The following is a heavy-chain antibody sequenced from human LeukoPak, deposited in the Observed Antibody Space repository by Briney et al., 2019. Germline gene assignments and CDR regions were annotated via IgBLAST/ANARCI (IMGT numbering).Heavy chain of an antibody. CDR1: GFTFSTYA. CDR3: ARGIQPPKYYGSGSDTFDI. CDR2: VSKDGNTK. D-gene: IGHD3-10*01. J-gene: IGHJ3*02. V-gene: IGHV3-30*04. Sequence: GGSLRLSCVASGFTFSTYAIHWVRQAPGKGLEWVAVVSKDGNTKYYADSVKGRFTISRDNSKDTVYLQMNSLRAEDTSVYYCARGIQPPKYYGSGSDTFDIWGQGTMVTVSS.